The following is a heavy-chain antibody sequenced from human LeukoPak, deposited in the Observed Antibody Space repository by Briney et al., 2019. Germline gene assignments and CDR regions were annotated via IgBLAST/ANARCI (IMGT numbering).Heavy chain of an antibody. CDR3: ARAGPPRYCGGDCSPQN. J-gene: IGHJ4*02. CDR1: GYTFTSYY. Sequence: ASVKVSCKASGYTFTSYYMHWVRQAPGQGLEWMGIINPSGGSTSYAQKFQGRVTMTRDMSTSTVYMELSSLRSEDTAVYYCARAGPPRYCGGDCSPQNWGQGTLVTVSS. V-gene: IGHV1-46*01. CDR2: INPSGGST. D-gene: IGHD2-21*02.